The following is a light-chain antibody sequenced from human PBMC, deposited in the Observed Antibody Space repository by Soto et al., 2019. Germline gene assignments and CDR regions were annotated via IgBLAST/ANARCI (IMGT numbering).Light chain of an antibody. CDR1: SSDVGSSNG. J-gene: IGLJ1*01. V-gene: IGLV2-18*02. CDR3: SSYTSSSTYV. CDR2: DVS. Sequence: QSALTQAPSVSGSPGQSVAISCTGTSSDVGSSNGVSWYQQPPGTAPKLMIYDVSNRPSGVPDRFSGSKSGNTASLTISGLQAEDEADYYCSSYTSSSTYVFGTGTKVTVL.